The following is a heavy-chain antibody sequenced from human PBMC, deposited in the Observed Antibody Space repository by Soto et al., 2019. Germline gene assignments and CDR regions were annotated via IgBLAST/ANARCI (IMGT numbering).Heavy chain of an antibody. CDR1: GGSISSGDYY. J-gene: IGHJ4*02. Sequence: PSETLSLTRTVSGGSISSGDYYWSWIRQPPGKGLEWIGYIYYSGSTYYNPSLKSRVTISVDTSKNQFSLKLSSVTAADTAVYYCAREVPKTMVRGVFYCFGYWGQVTLVPISS. D-gene: IGHD3-10*01. CDR2: IYYSGST. CDR3: AREVPKTMVRGVFYCFGY. V-gene: IGHV4-30-4*01.